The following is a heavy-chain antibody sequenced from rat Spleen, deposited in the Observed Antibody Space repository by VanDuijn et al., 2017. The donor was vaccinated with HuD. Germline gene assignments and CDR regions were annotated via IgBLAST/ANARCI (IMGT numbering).Heavy chain of an antibody. CDR1: GFTFSNYY. D-gene: IGHD1-9*01. J-gene: IGHJ2*01. V-gene: IGHV5-25*01. CDR2: ISTGGINP. CDR3: ARRHYGYTDYFDY. Sequence: EVQLVESGGGLVQPGRSMKLSCAASGFTFSNYYMAWVRQAPTKGLEWVASISTGGINPSYRESVKGRFTISRDNAKSTLYLQMDSLRSEDTATYYCARRHYGYTDYFDYWGQGVMVTVSS.